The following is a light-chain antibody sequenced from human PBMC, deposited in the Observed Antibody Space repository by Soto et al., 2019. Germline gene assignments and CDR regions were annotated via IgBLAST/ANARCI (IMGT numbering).Light chain of an antibody. CDR2: DTS. J-gene: IGKJ4*01. CDR3: QQYGSSPLT. Sequence: IVLTQSPGTLSLSVGERVTLSCRASQSVSSYLAWYQQTPGQAPRLLIYDTSNRATGTPDRFSGSGSGTDFTLTISRLEPEDFTVYYCQQYGSSPLTFGGGTTVEIK. CDR1: QSVSSY. V-gene: IGKV3-20*01.